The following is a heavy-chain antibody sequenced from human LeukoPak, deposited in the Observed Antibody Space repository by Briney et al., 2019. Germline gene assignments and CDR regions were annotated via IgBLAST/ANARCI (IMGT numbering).Heavy chain of an antibody. CDR3: AKDLARIVVVISPSGAFDI. CDR2: MSGSGGST. CDR1: GFTFSSYA. Sequence: GGSLRLSCAPSGFTFSSYAMRWVRQAPGKGLEWVSAMSGSGGSTYYADSVKGRFTISRDNSKNTLYLQMNSLRAEDTAVYYCAKDLARIVVVISPSGAFDIWGQGTMVTVSS. J-gene: IGHJ3*02. D-gene: IGHD3-22*01. V-gene: IGHV3-23*01.